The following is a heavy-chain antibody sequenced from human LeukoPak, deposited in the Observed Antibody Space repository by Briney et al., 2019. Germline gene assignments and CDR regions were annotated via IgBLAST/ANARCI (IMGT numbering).Heavy chain of an antibody. V-gene: IGHV3-23*01. J-gene: IGHJ4*02. CDR1: GFTFSSYA. CDR3: ARLSEPD. CDR2: ISGSGDNT. Sequence: PGGSLRLSCAASGFTFSSYAMTWVRQAPGKGLEWVSTISGSGDNTYHADSVKGRFTISRDNSKNTLYLQMNSLRAEDTAVYYCARLSEPDWGQGTLVTVSP.